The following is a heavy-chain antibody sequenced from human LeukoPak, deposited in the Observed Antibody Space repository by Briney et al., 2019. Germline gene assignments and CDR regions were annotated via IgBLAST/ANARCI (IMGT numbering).Heavy chain of an antibody. Sequence: ASVKVSCKASGYTFTDSYIHWVRQAPGQGLEWMGWMNPNSSATDSAQKFQGRITMTRDTSISTAYLDLSRLTSDDTAVYYCASGFRITDLDYWGRGTLVTVSS. V-gene: IGHV1-2*02. J-gene: IGHJ4*02. D-gene: IGHD3-10*01. CDR1: GYTFTDSY. CDR3: ASGFRITDLDY. CDR2: MNPNSSAT.